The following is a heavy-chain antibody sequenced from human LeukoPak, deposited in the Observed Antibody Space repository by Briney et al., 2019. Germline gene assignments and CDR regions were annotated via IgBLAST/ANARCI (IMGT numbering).Heavy chain of an antibody. V-gene: IGHV3-21*04. CDR3: AKSPSGWYPFDAFDI. CDR1: GFTFSSYS. Sequence: GGSLRLSCAASGFTFSSYSMNWVRQAPGKGLEWVSSISSSSSYIYYADSVKGRFTISRDNAKNSLYLQMNSLRAEDTAVYYCAKSPSGWYPFDAFDIWGQGTMVTVSS. J-gene: IGHJ3*02. D-gene: IGHD6-19*01. CDR2: ISSSSSYI.